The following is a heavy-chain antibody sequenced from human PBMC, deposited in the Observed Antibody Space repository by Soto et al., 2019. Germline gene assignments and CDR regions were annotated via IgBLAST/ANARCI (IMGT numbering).Heavy chain of an antibody. J-gene: IGHJ6*02. CDR2: ISAYNGNT. V-gene: IGHV1-18*01. D-gene: IGHD3-3*01. CDR1: GYTFTSYG. Sequence: GASVKVSCKASGYTFTSYGISWVRQAPGQGLEWMGWISAYNGNTNYAQKLQGRVTMTTDTSTSTAYMELRSLRSDDTAVYYCARDPAFSGRITIFGVVRAPMDVWGQGTTVTVSS. CDR3: ARDPAFSGRITIFGVVRAPMDV.